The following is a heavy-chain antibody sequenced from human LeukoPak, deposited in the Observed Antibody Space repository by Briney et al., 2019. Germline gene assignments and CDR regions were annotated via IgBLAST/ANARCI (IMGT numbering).Heavy chain of an antibody. CDR3: ARDREGDSYDYYFDY. CDR2: IIPILGIA. CDR1: GGTFSSYT. J-gene: IGHJ4*02. V-gene: IGHV1-69*04. D-gene: IGHD5-18*01. Sequence: SVKVSCKASGGTFSSYTISWVRQAPGQGLEWMGRIIPILGIANYAQKFQGRVTITADKSTSTAYMELSSLRSEDTAVYYCARDREGDSYDYYFDYWGQGTLVTVSS.